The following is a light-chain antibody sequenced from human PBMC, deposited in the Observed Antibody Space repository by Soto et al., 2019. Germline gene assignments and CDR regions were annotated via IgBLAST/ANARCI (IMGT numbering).Light chain of an antibody. V-gene: IGKV3-15*01. Sequence: EIVMTQSPATLSVSPGERATLSCRPSQSVSSNLAWYQQKPGQTPQLLIYVASTRATGIPARFSGSGAGTEFTLTISSLQSEEFAVYYCQQDNVWPLTFGGGTKVEFK. J-gene: IGKJ4*02. CDR1: QSVSSN. CDR2: VAS. CDR3: QQDNVWPLT.